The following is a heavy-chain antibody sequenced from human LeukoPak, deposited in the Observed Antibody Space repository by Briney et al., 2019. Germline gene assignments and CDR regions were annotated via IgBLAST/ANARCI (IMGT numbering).Heavy chain of an antibody. CDR3: ARGGSWYYYYYYMDV. V-gene: IGHV1-2*02. J-gene: IGHJ6*03. D-gene: IGHD6-13*01. CDR2: INPNSGGT. Sequence: ATVKVSCKASGYTFTSYYMHWVRQAPGQGLEWMGWINPNSGGTNYAQKFQGRVTMTRNTSISTAYMELSSLRSEDTAVYYCARGGSWYYYYYYMDVWGKGTTVTIYS. CDR1: GYTFTSYY.